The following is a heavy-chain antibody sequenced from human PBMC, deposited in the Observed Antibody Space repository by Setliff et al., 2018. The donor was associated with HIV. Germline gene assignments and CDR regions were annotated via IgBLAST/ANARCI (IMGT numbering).Heavy chain of an antibody. Sequence: ASVKVSCKASGFTLISYHMHWVRQAPGRGLEWMTMITPTDDITTYAQNFQGRVTMTRDTSISTAYMELTRLRSDDTAVYYCARERRGFDYWGQGTLVTVSS. CDR1: GFTLISYH. CDR2: ITPTDDIT. CDR3: ARERRGFDY. J-gene: IGHJ4*02. V-gene: IGHV1-46*01.